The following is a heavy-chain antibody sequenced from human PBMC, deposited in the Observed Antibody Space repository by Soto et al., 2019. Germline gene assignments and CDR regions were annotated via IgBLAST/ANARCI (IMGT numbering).Heavy chain of an antibody. CDR3: ARGLSGDPSGYYYYYMDV. CDR1: GYTFTSYD. CDR2: MNPNSCNT. Sequence: QVQLVQSGAEVKKPGASVKVSCKASGYTFTSYDINWVRQATGQGLEWMGWMNPNSCNTGYAQKFQGRVTMTRNTSISTAYMELSSLRSEDTAVYYCARGLSGDPSGYYYYYMDVWGKGTTVTVSS. J-gene: IGHJ6*03. D-gene: IGHD3-10*01. V-gene: IGHV1-8*01.